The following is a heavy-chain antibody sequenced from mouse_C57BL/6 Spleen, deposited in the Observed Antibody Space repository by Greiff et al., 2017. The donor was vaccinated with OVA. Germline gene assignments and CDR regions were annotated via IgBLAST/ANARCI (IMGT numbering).Heavy chain of an antibody. CDR2: INPYNGGT. J-gene: IGHJ4*01. Sequence: EVKLQESGPVLVKPGASVKMSCKASGYTFTDYYMNWVKQSHGKSLEWIGVINPYNGGTSYNQKFKGKATLTVDKSSSTAYMELNSLTSEDSAVYYCARHYYSNPYAMDYWGQGTSVTVSS. CDR3: ARHYYSNPYAMDY. CDR1: GYTFTDYY. D-gene: IGHD2-5*01. V-gene: IGHV1-19*01.